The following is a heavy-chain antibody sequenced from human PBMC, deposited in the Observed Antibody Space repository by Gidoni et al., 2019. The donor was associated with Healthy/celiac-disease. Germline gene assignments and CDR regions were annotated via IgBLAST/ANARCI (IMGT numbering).Heavy chain of an antibody. D-gene: IGHD3-9*01. V-gene: IGHV3-30*18. J-gene: IGHJ4*02. CDR2: ISYDGSNK. CDR3: AKGVEGYFDWFGNFDY. CDR1: GFTFSSYG. Sequence: QVQLVESGGGVVQPGRSLSLSCAASGFTFSSYGMHWVRQAPGKGLEWVAVISYDGSNKYYADSVKGRFTISRDNSKNTLYLQMNSLRAEDTAVYYCAKGVEGYFDWFGNFDYWGQGTLVTVSS.